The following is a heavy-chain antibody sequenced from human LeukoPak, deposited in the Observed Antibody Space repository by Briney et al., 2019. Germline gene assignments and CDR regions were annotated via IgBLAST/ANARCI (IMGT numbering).Heavy chain of an antibody. D-gene: IGHD3-10*01. J-gene: IGHJ4*02. CDR3: ARQDLYGSPLYFDY. Sequence: SETLSLTCIVSHDSINSSSYYWGWIRQPPGKGLEWIGSIYYSGSTYYNPSLKSRVTISVDTSKNQFSLKLSSVTAADTAVYYCARQDLYGSPLYFDYWGQGTLVTVSS. CDR2: IYYSGST. CDR1: HDSINSSSYY. V-gene: IGHV4-39*01.